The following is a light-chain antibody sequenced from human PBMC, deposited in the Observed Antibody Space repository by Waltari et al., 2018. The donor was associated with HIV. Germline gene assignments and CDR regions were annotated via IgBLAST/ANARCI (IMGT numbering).Light chain of an antibody. CDR2: GNG. CDR3: AAWDDSLSGSYV. V-gene: IGLV1-47*01. Sequence: QSVLTQPPSASGTPGRRVTISCSGSSSNIGNNAVYWYQELPGTAPKLLIFGNGQRPSGVPDRFSGSNSGTSASLAISGLRSEDEADYYCAAWDDSLSGSYVFGTGTKVTVL. CDR1: SSNIGNNA. J-gene: IGLJ1*01.